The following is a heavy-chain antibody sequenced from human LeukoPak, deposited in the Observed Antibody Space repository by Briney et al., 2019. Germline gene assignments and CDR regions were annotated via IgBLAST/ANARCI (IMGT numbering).Heavy chain of an antibody. D-gene: IGHD3-22*01. CDR1: GFTFSSYA. CDR3: ASFSAAQETYYYDSSGYYVDY. V-gene: IGHV3-30-3*01. J-gene: IGHJ4*02. Sequence: GRSLRLSCAASGFTFSSYAMHWVRQAPGKGLEWVAVISYDGSNKYYADSVKGRFTISRDNSKSTLYLQMNSLRAEDTAVYYCASFSAAQETYYYDSSGYYVDYWGQGTLVTVSS. CDR2: ISYDGSNK.